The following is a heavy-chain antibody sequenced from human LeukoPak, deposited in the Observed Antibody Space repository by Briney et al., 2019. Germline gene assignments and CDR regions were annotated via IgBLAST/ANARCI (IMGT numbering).Heavy chain of an antibody. Sequence: ASVRVSCKASGDTFTSHYMHWVRQAPGQGLEWMGVINPSGDTTTSAQKFQGRVTMTRDTSTSTVHMVLSSLRSDDTALYYCASSGPVPDVVALTRFDPWGQGTLVTVSS. CDR3: ASSGPVPDVVALTRFDP. J-gene: IGHJ5*02. V-gene: IGHV1-46*01. CDR1: GDTFTSHY. CDR2: INPSGDTT. D-gene: IGHD3-22*01.